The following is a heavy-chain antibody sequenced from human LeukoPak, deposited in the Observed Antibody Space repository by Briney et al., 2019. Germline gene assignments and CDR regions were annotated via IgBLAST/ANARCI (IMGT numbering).Heavy chain of an antibody. V-gene: IGHV4-4*07. J-gene: IGHJ4*02. Sequence: SETLSLTCTVSGGSISSYYWSWIRQPAGKGLKWIGRIYTSGSTNYNPSLKSRVTMSVDTSKNQFSLKLSSVTAADTAVYYCAREDTGSYPHWGQGTLVTVSS. CDR3: AREDTGSYPH. CDR1: GGSISSYY. D-gene: IGHD1-26*01. CDR2: IYTSGST.